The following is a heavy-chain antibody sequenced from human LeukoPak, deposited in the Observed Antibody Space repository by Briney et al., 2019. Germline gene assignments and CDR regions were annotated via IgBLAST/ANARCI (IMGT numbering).Heavy chain of an antibody. V-gene: IGHV1-2*02. CDR1: GYTFTGYY. CDR2: INPNSGGT. CDR3: ARRSTVSHDAFDI. D-gene: IGHD4-17*01. Sequence: ASVKVSCKASGYTFTGYYMHWVRQAPGQGLEWMGWINPNSGGTNYAQKFRGRVTMTRVTSISTAYMELSRLRSDDTAVYYCARRSTVSHDAFDIWGQGTMVTVSS. J-gene: IGHJ3*02.